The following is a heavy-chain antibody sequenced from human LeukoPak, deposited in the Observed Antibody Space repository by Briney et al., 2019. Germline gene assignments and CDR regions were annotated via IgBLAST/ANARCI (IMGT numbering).Heavy chain of an antibody. V-gene: IGHV4-61*02. CDR3: ARARTGFDL. CDR1: GGSISSSSSY. CDR2: IYTSGST. J-gene: IGHJ5*02. D-gene: IGHD1-1*01. Sequence: PSQTLSLTCTVSGGSISSSSSYCNWIRQPAGKGLEWIGRIYTSGSTNYNPSLKSRVTISVDTSKNQLSLKLSSVTAADSAVYYCARARTGFDLWGQGALVTVSS.